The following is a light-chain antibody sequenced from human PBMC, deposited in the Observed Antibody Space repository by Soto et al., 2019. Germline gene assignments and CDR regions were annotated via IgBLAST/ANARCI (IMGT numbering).Light chain of an antibody. V-gene: IGKV3-20*01. CDR3: QQYDKSPPIT. CDR1: QSVTSNY. Sequence: IVLAHFSSTLSLSPWARATRSWRASQSVTSNYLAWYQQKPGQAPRLLIYGPSSRATGIPDRFSGSGSGTDFTLTISRLEPEDFAVYFCQQYDKSPPITFGQGTRLEIK. J-gene: IGKJ5*01. CDR2: GPS.